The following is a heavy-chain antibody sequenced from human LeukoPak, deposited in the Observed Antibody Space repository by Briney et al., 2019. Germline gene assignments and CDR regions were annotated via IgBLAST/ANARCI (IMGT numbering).Heavy chain of an antibody. CDR3: ARGGGYSGYDFRLY. D-gene: IGHD5-12*01. CDR1: GGSFNDYY. V-gene: IGHV4-34*01. Sequence: SETLSLTCDVSGGSFNDYYWSWIRQAPGKGLEWIGEIRHSGSTNYNPSLKSRVTISVDTSKNQFSLKLRSVTAAGTAVYYCARGGGYSGYDFRLYWGQGTLVTVSS. J-gene: IGHJ4*02. CDR2: IRHSGST.